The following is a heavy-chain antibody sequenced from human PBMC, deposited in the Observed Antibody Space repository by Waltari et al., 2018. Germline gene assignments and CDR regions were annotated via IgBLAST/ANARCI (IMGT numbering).Heavy chain of an antibody. V-gene: IGHV1-2*02. Sequence: QVQLVQSGAEVKKPGASVKVSCKASGYTFTGYYMHWVRQAPGQGLEWMGWINPNSGGTNYAQKFQGRVTMTRDTSISTAYMELSRLRSDDTAVYYCARDPTIAVAGNWYFDLWGRGTLVTVSS. CDR2: INPNSGGT. CDR3: ARDPTIAVAGNWYFDL. CDR1: GYTFTGYY. D-gene: IGHD6-19*01. J-gene: IGHJ2*01.